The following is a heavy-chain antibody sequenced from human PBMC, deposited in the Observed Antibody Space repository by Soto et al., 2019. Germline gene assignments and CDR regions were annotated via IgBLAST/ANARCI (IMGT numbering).Heavy chain of an antibody. CDR3: ARDTITPGGHFSQFGMDV. Sequence: ASVKVFCKASKYTFNNYALHWVRRAPGQGLEWMGWISPGSANTKYSQKFQARVTITWDTSASTAYMELSSLRSDDTALYYCARDTITPGGHFSQFGMDVWGQGTTVTVSS. D-gene: IGHD3-9*01. CDR2: ISPGSANT. CDR1: KYTFNNYA. V-gene: IGHV1-3*01. J-gene: IGHJ6*02.